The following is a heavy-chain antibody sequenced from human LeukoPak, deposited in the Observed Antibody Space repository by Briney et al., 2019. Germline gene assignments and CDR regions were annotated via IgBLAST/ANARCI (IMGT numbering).Heavy chain of an antibody. CDR3: ARDITIFGVVRHPFDY. Sequence: PTGGSLRLSCAASGFTFNKYWMTWVRQAPGKGLEWLATIKTDGSQKYYVDSVKGRFTISRDNAKNSLYLQMNSLRAEDTALYYCARDITIFGVVRHPFDYWGQGTLVTVSS. V-gene: IGHV3-7*03. CDR1: GFTFNKYW. J-gene: IGHJ4*02. CDR2: IKTDGSQK. D-gene: IGHD3-3*01.